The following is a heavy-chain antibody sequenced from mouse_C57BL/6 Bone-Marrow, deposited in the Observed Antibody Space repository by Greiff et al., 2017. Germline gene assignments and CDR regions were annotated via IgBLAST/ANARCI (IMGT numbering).Heavy chain of an antibody. CDR1: GFTFSDYG. D-gene: IGHD2-4*01. CDR2: ISNLANSI. CDR3: ARYDYDEGSNYAMDY. Sequence: EVKVVESGGGLVQPGGSLKLSCAASGFTFSDYGMAWVRQAPRKGPEWVAFISNLANSIYYADTVTGRFTISRENAKNTLYLEMSSLRSEDTAMYYCARYDYDEGSNYAMDYWGQGTSVTVSS. V-gene: IGHV5-15*01. J-gene: IGHJ4*01.